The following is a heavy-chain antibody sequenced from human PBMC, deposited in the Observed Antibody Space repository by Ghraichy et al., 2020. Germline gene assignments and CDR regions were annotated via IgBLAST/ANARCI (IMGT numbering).Heavy chain of an antibody. CDR1: GFTFRSYG. CDR2: ISYDGSNK. Sequence: GGSLRLSCAASGFTFRSYGMHWVRQVPGKGLEWVAVISYDGSNKYYADSVKGRFTISRDNSKNTLFLQMNSLRAEDTAVYYCAKDGDDIVVVSAALQLDDADYGLDLWGHGTTVTVSS. V-gene: IGHV3-30*18. CDR3: AKDGDDIVVVSAALQLDDADYGLDL. D-gene: IGHD2-2*02. J-gene: IGHJ6*02.